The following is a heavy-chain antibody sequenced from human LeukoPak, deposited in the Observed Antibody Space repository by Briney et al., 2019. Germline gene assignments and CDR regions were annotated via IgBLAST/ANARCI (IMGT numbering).Heavy chain of an antibody. J-gene: IGHJ4*02. CDR2: IYHSGST. CDR3: ARGYFDY. CDR1: GDSISSGYY. Sequence: SETLSLTCTVSGDSISSGYYWGWIRQPPGKGLEWIGSIYHSGSTYYNPSLKSRVTISVDTSKNQFSLKLSSVTAADTAVYYCARGYFDYWGQGTLVTVSS. V-gene: IGHV4-38-2*02.